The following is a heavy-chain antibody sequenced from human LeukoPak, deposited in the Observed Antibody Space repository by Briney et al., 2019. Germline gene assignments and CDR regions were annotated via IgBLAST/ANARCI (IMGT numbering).Heavy chain of an antibody. CDR3: ANDDQHYGDYPGCFDP. D-gene: IGHD4-17*01. Sequence: GRSLRLSCAASGFTFSSYGMHWVSQAPGKGLEWVAVISYDGSNKYYADSVKGRFTISRDNSKNTLYLQMNSLRAEDTAVYYCANDDQHYGDYPGCFDPWGQGTLVTVSS. J-gene: IGHJ5*02. V-gene: IGHV3-30*18. CDR1: GFTFSSYG. CDR2: ISYDGSNK.